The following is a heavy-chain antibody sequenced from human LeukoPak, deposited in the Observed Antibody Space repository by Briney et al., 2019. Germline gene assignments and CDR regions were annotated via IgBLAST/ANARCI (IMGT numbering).Heavy chain of an antibody. CDR3: ARVGYVWGSYRYTFDY. CDR2: TYHSGST. CDR1: GYSISSGYY. D-gene: IGHD3-16*02. V-gene: IGHV4-38-2*01. J-gene: IGHJ4*02. Sequence: SETLSLTCAVSGYSISSGYYWGWIRQPPGKGLEWIGSTYHSGSTYYNPSLKSRVTISVDTSKNQFSLKLSSVTAADTAVYYCARVGYVWGSYRYTFDYWGQGTLVTVSS.